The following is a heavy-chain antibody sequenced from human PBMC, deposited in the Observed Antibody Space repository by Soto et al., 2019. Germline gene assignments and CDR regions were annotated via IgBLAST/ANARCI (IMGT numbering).Heavy chain of an antibody. J-gene: IGHJ4*02. V-gene: IGHV5-51*01. CDR1: QDIFTSNW. D-gene: IGHD3-3*01. Sequence: GESLKISCQGSQDIFTSNWIGGLRQMPGKGLEWMGVIYPDDSDVKYNPSFQGQVTISVDKSISTAYLQWSRLRDSDTAMYFCARHGVSFGPFDYWGQGTPVTVSS. CDR3: ARHGVSFGPFDY. CDR2: IYPDDSDV.